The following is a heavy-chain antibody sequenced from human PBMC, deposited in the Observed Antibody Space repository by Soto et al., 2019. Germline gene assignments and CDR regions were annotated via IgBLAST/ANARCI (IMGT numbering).Heavy chain of an antibody. Sequence: GGSLRLSCAASGFTFSSYAMSWVRQAPGKGLEWVSAISGSGGSTYYADSVKGRFTISRDNSKNTLYLQMNSLRAEDTAVYYCAKGRVNYDFWSGPSDYWGQGTLVTVSS. CDR1: GFTFSSYA. CDR3: AKGRVNYDFWSGPSDY. D-gene: IGHD3-3*01. J-gene: IGHJ4*02. V-gene: IGHV3-23*01. CDR2: ISGSGGST.